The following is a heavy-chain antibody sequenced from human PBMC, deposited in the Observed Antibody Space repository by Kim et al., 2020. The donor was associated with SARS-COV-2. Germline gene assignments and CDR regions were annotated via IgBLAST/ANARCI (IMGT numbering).Heavy chain of an antibody. D-gene: IGHD6-13*01. CDR3: ASCLEQQPPDP. V-gene: IGHV4-34*01. CDR1: GGSFSGYY. CDR2: INHSGST. J-gene: IGHJ5*02. Sequence: LETLSLTCAVYGGSFSGYYWSWIRQPPGKGLEWIGEINHSGSTNYNPSLKSRVTISVDTSKNQFSLKLSSVTAADTAVYYCASCLEQQPPDPWGQGTLVTVSS.